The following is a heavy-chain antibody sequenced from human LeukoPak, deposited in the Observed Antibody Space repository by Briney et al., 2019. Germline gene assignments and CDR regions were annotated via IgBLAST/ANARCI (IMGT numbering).Heavy chain of an antibody. Sequence: SETLSLTCAVYGGSFSGYYWNWIRQPPGKGLEWIGEINHSGSTNYNPSLKSRVTISVDTSKNQFSLKLSSVTAADTAVYYCARERAPGPITFGGVIVMYFDYWGQGTLVTVSS. D-gene: IGHD3-16*02. CDR1: GGSFSGYY. CDR2: INHSGST. J-gene: IGHJ4*02. CDR3: ARERAPGPITFGGVIVMYFDY. V-gene: IGHV4-34*01.